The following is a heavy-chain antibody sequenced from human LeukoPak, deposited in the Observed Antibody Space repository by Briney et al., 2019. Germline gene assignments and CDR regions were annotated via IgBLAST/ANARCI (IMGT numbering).Heavy chain of an antibody. CDR3: AKDPTPSSSAPPR. J-gene: IGHJ4*02. Sequence: GGSLRLSCAASGFTFSSYGMQWVRQVPGKGREWVAFIRYDGSNKYYADSVKGRFTISRDNSKNTLYLQMNSLRAEDTAVYYCAKDPTPSSSAPPRGGQGTLVTVSS. D-gene: IGHD6-6*01. CDR2: IRYDGSNK. V-gene: IGHV3-30*02. CDR1: GFTFSSYG.